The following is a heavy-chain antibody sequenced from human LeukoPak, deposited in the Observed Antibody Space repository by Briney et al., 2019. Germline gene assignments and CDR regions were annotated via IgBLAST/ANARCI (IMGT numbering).Heavy chain of an antibody. V-gene: IGHV4-34*01. J-gene: IGHJ5*02. Sequence: PGGSLRLSCAPSGFTVSSNYMSWVRQPPGKGLEWIGEINHSGSTNYNPSLTSRVTISVDTSKNQFSLKLSSVTAADTAVYYCARGHPKTYDILTGWNWFDPWGQGTLVTVSS. CDR3: ARGHPKTYDILTGWNWFDP. CDR2: INHSGST. CDR1: GFTVSSNY. D-gene: IGHD3-9*01.